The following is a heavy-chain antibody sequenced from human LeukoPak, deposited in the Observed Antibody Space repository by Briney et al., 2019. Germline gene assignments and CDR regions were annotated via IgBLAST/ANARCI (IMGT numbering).Heavy chain of an antibody. CDR2: FSGSGGST. CDR3: AKSNGYGLVDI. D-gene: IGHD3-10*01. Sequence: GGSLRLSCAASGSTFSSFAMSWVRQAPGKGLEWVSTFSGSGGSTYYADSVKGRFSISRDNSKNTLYLQMNSLRAEDTAAYYCAKSNGYGLVDIWGQGTMVTVSS. V-gene: IGHV3-23*01. J-gene: IGHJ3*02. CDR1: GSTFSSFA.